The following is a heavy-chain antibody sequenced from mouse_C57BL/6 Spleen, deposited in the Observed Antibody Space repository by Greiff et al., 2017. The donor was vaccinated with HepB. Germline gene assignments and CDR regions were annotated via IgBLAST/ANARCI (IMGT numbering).Heavy chain of an antibody. J-gene: IGHJ2*01. D-gene: IGHD2-2*01. CDR2: IYPGDGDT. CDR3: AMATMVNYFDY. CDR1: GYAFSSYW. V-gene: IGHV1-80*01. Sequence: QVQLQQSGAELVKPGASVKISCKASGYAFSSYWMNWVKQRPGKGLEWIGQIYPGDGDTNYNGKFKGKATLTADKSSSTAYMQLSSLTSEDSAVYFCAMATMVNYFDYWGQGTTLTVSS.